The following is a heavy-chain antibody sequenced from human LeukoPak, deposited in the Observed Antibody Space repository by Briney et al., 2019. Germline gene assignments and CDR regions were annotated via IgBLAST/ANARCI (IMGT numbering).Heavy chain of an antibody. D-gene: IGHD3-16*01. Sequence: PGRSLRLSCAASGFTFSSYAMHWVRQAPGKGLEWVAVISYDGSNKYYADSVKGRFTISRDNSKNTLYLQMNSLRAEDTAVYYCACGGDFQHWGQGTLVTVSS. J-gene: IGHJ1*01. V-gene: IGHV3-30-3*01. CDR3: ACGGDFQH. CDR2: ISYDGSNK. CDR1: GFTFSSYA.